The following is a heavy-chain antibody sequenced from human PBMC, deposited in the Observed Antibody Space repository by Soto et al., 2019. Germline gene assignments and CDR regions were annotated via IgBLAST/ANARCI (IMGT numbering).Heavy chain of an antibody. CDR2: ISSSSSYT. Sequence: GGSLRLSCAASGFTFSDYYMSWIRQAPGKGLEWVSYISSSSSYTNYADSVKGRFTISRDNAKNSLYLQMNSLRAEDTAVYYCARDREAYYYDSSGYGDFDYWGQGTLVTVSS. V-gene: IGHV3-11*06. CDR1: GFTFSDYY. J-gene: IGHJ4*02. CDR3: ARDREAYYYDSSGYGDFDY. D-gene: IGHD3-22*01.